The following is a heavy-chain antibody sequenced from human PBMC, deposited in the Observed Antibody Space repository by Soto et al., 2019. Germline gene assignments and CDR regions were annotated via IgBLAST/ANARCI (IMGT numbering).Heavy chain of an antibody. CDR1: GFTFSSYA. J-gene: IGHJ4*02. CDR2: IPYDGSNK. CDR3: ARPHDILTGVQSRIDY. D-gene: IGHD3-9*01. V-gene: IGHV3-30-3*01. Sequence: QVQLVESGGGVVQPGRSLRLSCAASGFTFSSYAMHWVRQAPGKGLEWVAVIPYDGSNKYYADSVKGRFTISRDNSKNTLYLQMNSLRAEDTAVYYCARPHDILTGVQSRIDYWGQGTLVTVSS.